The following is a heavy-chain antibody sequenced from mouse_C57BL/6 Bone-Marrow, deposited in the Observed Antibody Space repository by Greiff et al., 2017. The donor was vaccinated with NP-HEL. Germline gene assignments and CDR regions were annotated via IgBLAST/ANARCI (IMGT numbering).Heavy chain of an antibody. J-gene: IGHJ3*01. CDR1: GYTFTSYW. Sequence: VQLQESGAELVKPGASVKLSCKASGYTFTSYWMHWVKQRPGQGLEWIGMIHPNSGSTNYNEKFKSKATLTVDKSSSTAYMQLSSLTSEDSAVYYCARWYGNPAWFAYWGQGTLVTVSA. CDR3: ARWYGNPAWFAY. D-gene: IGHD2-10*02. CDR2: IHPNSGST. V-gene: IGHV1-64*01.